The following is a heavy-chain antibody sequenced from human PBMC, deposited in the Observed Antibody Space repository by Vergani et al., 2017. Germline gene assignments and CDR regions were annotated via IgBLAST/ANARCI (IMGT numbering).Heavy chain of an antibody. Sequence: QVQVVQSGAEVKKSGASVKVSCKTSGYTFSNYYMHGVRQAPGQGLEWMGIINPSGGHTNYAQKFQGRVTMTRETSTSTGYMELSSLRSEDTAIYYCVRGDYGILTDYRYWGQGTLVTVSA. V-gene: IGHV1-46*03. J-gene: IGHJ4*02. CDR2: INPSGGHT. D-gene: IGHD3-9*01. CDR3: VRGDYGILTDYRY. CDR1: GYTFSNYY.